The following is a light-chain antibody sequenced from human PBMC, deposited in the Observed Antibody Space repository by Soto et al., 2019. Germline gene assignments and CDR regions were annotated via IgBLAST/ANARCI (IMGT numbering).Light chain of an antibody. CDR3: HQYETTPPT. Sequence: EIVLTQSPGTLSLSPGERATLSCRASGLIRRNYLGWYQQKVGQAPRLLIYAASRRAAGIPDRFSGSGSGTDFTLIISRLEPEDFAVYYCHQYETTPPTFGPGTKVDIK. J-gene: IGKJ3*01. CDR1: GLIRRNY. CDR2: AAS. V-gene: IGKV3-20*01.